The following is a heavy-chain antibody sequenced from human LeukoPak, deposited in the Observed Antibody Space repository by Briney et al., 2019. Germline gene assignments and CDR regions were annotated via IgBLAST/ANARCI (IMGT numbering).Heavy chain of an antibody. V-gene: IGHV4-34*01. CDR1: GGSFSGYY. D-gene: IGHD4-17*01. Sequence: SETLSLTCAVYGGSFSGYYWSWIRQPPGKGLEWIGSIYYSGSTYYNPSLKSRVTISVDTSKNQFSLKLSSVTAADTAVYYCARRAENYGDYRNSDPDYWGQGTLVTVSS. J-gene: IGHJ4*02. CDR2: IYYSGST. CDR3: ARRAENYGDYRNSDPDY.